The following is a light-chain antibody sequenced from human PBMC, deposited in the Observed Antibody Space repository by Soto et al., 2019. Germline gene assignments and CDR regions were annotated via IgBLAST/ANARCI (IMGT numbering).Light chain of an antibody. V-gene: IGLV2-14*01. Sequence: QSALTQPASVSGSPGQSITISCTGTSSDVGGYNYVSWYQQHPGKAPKLMIYDVSNRPSGVSNRFYGSKSRNTASLTISGLQAEDEADYFCSSYTSSSTTFGGGTTLTVL. J-gene: IGLJ2*01. CDR1: SSDVGGYNY. CDR3: SSYTSSSTT. CDR2: DVS.